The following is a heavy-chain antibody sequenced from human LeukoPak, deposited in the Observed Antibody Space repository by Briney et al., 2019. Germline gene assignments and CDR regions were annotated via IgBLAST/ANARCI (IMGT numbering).Heavy chain of an antibody. Sequence: GGSLRLSCAASGFTFSSYWMHWVRQAPGKGLVWVSRINGDGSSTDYADSVKGRFTISRDNAKNTLYLQMNSLRAEDTAVYYCASLQMDPGNYWGQGTLVTVSS. J-gene: IGHJ4*02. CDR2: INGDGSST. CDR1: GFTFSSYW. V-gene: IGHV3-74*01. D-gene: IGHD5-24*01. CDR3: ASLQMDPGNY.